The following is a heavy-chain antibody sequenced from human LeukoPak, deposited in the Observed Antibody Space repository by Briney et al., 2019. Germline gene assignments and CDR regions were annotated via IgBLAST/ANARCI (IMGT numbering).Heavy chain of an antibody. CDR3: ARDSVVVPAAIDY. CDR1: GFTFSSYS. J-gene: IGHJ4*02. D-gene: IGHD2-2*01. V-gene: IGHV3-21*01. CDR2: ISSSSYI. Sequence: GGSLRLSCAASGFTFSSYSMNWVRQAPGKGLEWVSSISSSSYIYYADSVKGRFTISRDDAKNSLYLQMNSLRAEDTAVYYCARDSVVVPAAIDYWGQGTLVTASS.